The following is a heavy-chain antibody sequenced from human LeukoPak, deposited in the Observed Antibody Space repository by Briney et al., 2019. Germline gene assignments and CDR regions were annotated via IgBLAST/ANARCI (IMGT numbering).Heavy chain of an antibody. CDR2: ISGSGYAI. J-gene: IGHJ4*02. V-gene: IGHV3-11*01. Sequence: GGSLRLSCTASGFTFSDFHMSWIRQAPGKGLEWVSHISGSGYAILHPGSVKGRFTISRDNAKNSLYLQMNSLRVEDSAVYYCARLSGTYSRGGDHWGQGTLVTVSS. CDR1: GFTFSDFH. CDR3: ARLSGTYSRGGDH. D-gene: IGHD1-26*01.